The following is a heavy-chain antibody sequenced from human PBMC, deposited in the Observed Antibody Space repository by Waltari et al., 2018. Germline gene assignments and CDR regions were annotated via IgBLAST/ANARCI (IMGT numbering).Heavy chain of an antibody. CDR2: IYYSGST. V-gene: IGHV4-39*07. CDR1: GGSISSSSYY. D-gene: IGHD2-21*02. CDR3: ARPYGGNYGDWFDP. J-gene: IGHJ5*02. Sequence: QLQLQESGPGLVKPSETLSLTCTVSGGSISSSSYYWGWIRQPPGKELEWIGSIYYSGSTYYYPSLKSRVTISVDTSKNQFSLKLSSVTAADTAVYYCARPYGGNYGDWFDPWGQGTLVTVSS.